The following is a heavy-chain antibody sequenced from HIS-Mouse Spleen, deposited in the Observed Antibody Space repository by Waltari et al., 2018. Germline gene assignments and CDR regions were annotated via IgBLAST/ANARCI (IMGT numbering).Heavy chain of an antibody. V-gene: IGHV3-30*18. J-gene: IGHJ4*02. D-gene: IGHD6-19*01. Sequence: QVQLVESGGGVAQLGRPWRLPCAASGFTFRSYGMHWVRQAPGKGLEWVAVISYDGSNKYYADSVKGRFSISRDNSKNTLYLQMNSLRAEDTAVYYCAKASSGWLDYWGQGTLVTVSS. CDR2: ISYDGSNK. CDR1: GFTFRSYG. CDR3: AKASSGWLDY.